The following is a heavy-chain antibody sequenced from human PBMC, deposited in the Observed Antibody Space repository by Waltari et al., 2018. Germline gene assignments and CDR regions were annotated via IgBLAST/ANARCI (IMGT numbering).Heavy chain of an antibody. J-gene: IGHJ4*02. Sequence: QVQLVQSGAEVKKHGASVKVSCKASDFPFTSFGINCVRQAPGQGLEWMGWISGYSGNTNYAQNLQARVTMTTDTSTSTAYMELRSLRSDDTAVYYCARDLRVSSSSPHSYWGQGTLVIVSS. CDR1: DFPFTSFG. CDR2: ISGYSGNT. D-gene: IGHD6-6*01. CDR3: ARDLRVSSSSPHSY. V-gene: IGHV1-18*01.